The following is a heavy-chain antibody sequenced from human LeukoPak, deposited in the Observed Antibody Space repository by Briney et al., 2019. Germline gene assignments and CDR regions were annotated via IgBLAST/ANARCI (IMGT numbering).Heavy chain of an antibody. V-gene: IGHV3-23*01. CDR2: ISGSGGST. D-gene: IGHD2-15*01. CDR1: GFTFSSYA. CDR3: AKEGGYCSGGSCYYYFDY. Sequence: GGSLRLSCAASGFTFSSYAMSWVRQAPGKGLERVSAISGSGGSTYYADSVKGRFTISRDNSKNTLYLQMNSLRAEDTAVYYCAKEGGYCSGGSCYYYFDYWGQGTLITVSS. J-gene: IGHJ4*02.